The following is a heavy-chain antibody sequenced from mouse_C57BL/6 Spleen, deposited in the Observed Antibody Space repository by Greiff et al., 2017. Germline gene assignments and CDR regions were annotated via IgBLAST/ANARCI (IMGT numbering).Heavy chain of an antibody. J-gene: IGHJ4*01. CDR3: ARRIYYDLCAMDY. CDR2: IDPSDSYT. D-gene: IGHD2-4*01. Sequence: VQLQQPGAELVKPGASVKLSCKASGYTFTSYWMQWVKQRPGQGLEWIGEIDPSDSYTNYNQKFKGKATLTVDTSSSTAYMQLSSLTSEDSAVYYCARRIYYDLCAMDYWGTGTSVTVSS. CDR1: GYTFTSYW. V-gene: IGHV1-50*01.